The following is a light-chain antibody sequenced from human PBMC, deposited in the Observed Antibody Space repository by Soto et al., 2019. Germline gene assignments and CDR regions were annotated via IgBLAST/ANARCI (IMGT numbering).Light chain of an antibody. CDR1: SSDVGGYNY. V-gene: IGLV2-14*01. J-gene: IGLJ1*01. Sequence: QSVLTQPASVSGSPGQSITISCTGTSSDVGGYNYVSWYQQHPGKAPKLMIYDVSNRPSGVSNRFSGSKSGNTASLTISGLQAEDEADYYCSSCTSSSPPYVFGTGTKVTVL. CDR2: DVS. CDR3: SSCTSSSPPYV.